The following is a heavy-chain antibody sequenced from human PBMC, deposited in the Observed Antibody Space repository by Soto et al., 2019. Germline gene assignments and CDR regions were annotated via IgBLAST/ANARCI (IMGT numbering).Heavy chain of an antibody. CDR1: GFTFSNAW. Sequence: EVQLVESGGGLVKPGGSLRLSCAASGFTFSNAWMSWVRQAPGKGLEWVGRIKSKTDGGTTDYAALVKGRFTISRDDSKHTLYLQMNSLKTEETAVYYCTTEYYDFWSGYPYAFDIWGQGTMVTVSS. J-gene: IGHJ3*02. D-gene: IGHD3-3*01. CDR3: TTEYYDFWSGYPYAFDI. V-gene: IGHV3-15*01. CDR2: IKSKTDGGTT.